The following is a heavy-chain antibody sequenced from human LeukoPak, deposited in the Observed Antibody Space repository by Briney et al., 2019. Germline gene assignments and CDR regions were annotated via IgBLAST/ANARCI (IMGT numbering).Heavy chain of an antibody. CDR3: ASIAAAGLVSNSFDY. V-gene: IGHV1-2*06. J-gene: IGHJ4*02. Sequence: GASVKVSCKASGYTFTGYYMHWVRQAPGQGLEWMGRINPNSGGTNYAQKFQGRVTMTRDTSISTAYMELSRLRSDDTAVYYCASIAAAGLVSNSFDYWGQGTLVTVSS. CDR1: GYTFTGYY. CDR2: INPNSGGT. D-gene: IGHD6-13*01.